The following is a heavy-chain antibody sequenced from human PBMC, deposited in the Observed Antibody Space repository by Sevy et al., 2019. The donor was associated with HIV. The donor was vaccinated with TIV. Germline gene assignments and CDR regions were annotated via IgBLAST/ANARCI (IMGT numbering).Heavy chain of an antibody. CDR2: IYYSGGT. CDR1: GGSIRRSTYY. Sequence: SETLSLTCLVSGGSIRRSTYYWGWIRQPPGKGLEWIGGIYYSGGTYYNPSLKPRVTISVDTSKNQFFLKLSSVTAADTALYYCARPMVKSTYDTFYSWGQGTMVTVS. CDR3: ARPMVKSTYDTFYS. V-gene: IGHV4-39*01. D-gene: IGHD3-16*01. J-gene: IGHJ3*01.